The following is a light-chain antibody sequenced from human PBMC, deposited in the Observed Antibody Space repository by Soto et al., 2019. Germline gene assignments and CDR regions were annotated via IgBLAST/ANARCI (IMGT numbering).Light chain of an antibody. CDR1: QDISYY. V-gene: IGKV1-27*01. CDR3: QKYHSAPRT. Sequence: DIQMTQSPSSLSASVGDRVTITCRANQDISYYLAWYQQKQGKVPKLLIYAASTLQSGVPSRFSGSGSGTDFTLTISSLRPEVIATYYCQKYHSAPRTFGQGTKVEIK. CDR2: AAS. J-gene: IGKJ1*01.